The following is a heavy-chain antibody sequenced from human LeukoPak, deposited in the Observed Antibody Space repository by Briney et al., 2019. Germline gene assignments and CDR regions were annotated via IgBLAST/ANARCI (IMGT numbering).Heavy chain of an antibody. CDR2: IYYSGST. Sequence: PSQTLSLTCTVSGGSISSGGYYWSWIRQHPGKGLEWIGYIYYSGSTYYNPSLKSRVTISVDTSKNQFSLKLSSVTAADTAVYYCASLGSPLGDNGDYHWFDPWGQGTLVTVSS. D-gene: IGHD4-17*01. V-gene: IGHV4-31*03. J-gene: IGHJ5*02. CDR3: ASLGSPLGDNGDYHWFDP. CDR1: GGSISSGGYY.